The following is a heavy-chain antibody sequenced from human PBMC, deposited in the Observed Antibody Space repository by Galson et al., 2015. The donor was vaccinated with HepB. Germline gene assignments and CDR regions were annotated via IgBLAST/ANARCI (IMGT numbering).Heavy chain of an antibody. CDR3: ARPDYSRGWYFDL. J-gene: IGHJ2*01. CDR2: IYYSGST. Sequence: SEPLSLTCTVSGGSISSSSYYWGWIRQPPGKGLEWIGSIYYSGSTYYNPSLKSRVTISVDTSKNQFSLKLSSVTAADTAVYYCARPDYSRGWYFDLWGRGTLVTVSS. CDR1: GGSISSSSYY. V-gene: IGHV4-39*01. D-gene: IGHD4-11*01.